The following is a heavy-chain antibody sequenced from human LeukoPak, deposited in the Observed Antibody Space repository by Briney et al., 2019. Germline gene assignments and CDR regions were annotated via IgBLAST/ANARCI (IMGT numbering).Heavy chain of an antibody. V-gene: IGHV3-21*01. CDR2: ISSSSSYI. D-gene: IGHD3-16*01. CDR3: ARDRLAGGAFDY. J-gene: IGHJ4*02. Sequence: PGGSLRLSCAASGFTFSSYGMNWVRQAPGKGLEWVSSISSSSSYIYYADSVKGRFTISRDNAKNSLYLQMNSLRAKDTAVYYCARDRLAGGAFDYWGQGTLVTVSS. CDR1: GFTFSSYG.